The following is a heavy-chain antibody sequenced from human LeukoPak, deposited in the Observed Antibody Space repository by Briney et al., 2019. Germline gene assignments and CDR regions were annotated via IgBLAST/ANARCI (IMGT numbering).Heavy chain of an antibody. D-gene: IGHD5-18*01. V-gene: IGHV4-59*01. J-gene: IGHJ4*02. Sequence: SETLPLTCTVSGGSISSYYWSWIRQPPGKGLEWIGYIYYSGSTNYNPSLKSRVTISVDTSKNQFSLKLSSVTAADTAVYYCARGRTAMNYWGQGTLVTVSS. CDR2: IYYSGST. CDR3: ARGRTAMNY. CDR1: GGSISSYY.